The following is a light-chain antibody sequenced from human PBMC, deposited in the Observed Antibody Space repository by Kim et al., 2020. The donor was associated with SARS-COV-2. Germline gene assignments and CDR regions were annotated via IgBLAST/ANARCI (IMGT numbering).Light chain of an antibody. V-gene: IGKV4-1*01. Sequence: RATINCKSSQSVLYSSDNRNYLAWYQQKPGQPPKLLIYWASTRESGVPDRFSGSGSGTDFTLTISSLQADDVAVYFCQQYYSIPQTFGQGTKLEIK. CDR3: QQYYSIPQT. CDR1: QSVLYSSDNRNY. J-gene: IGKJ2*01. CDR2: WAS.